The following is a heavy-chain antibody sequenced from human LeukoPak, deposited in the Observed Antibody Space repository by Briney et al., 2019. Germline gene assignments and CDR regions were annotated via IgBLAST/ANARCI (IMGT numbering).Heavy chain of an antibody. CDR2: IYTSGST. Sequence: SETLSLTCTDSGGSISSYYWSWIRQPAGKGLEWIGRIYTSGSTNYNPSLKSRVTMSVDTSKNQFSLKLSSVTAADTAVYYCARDRGYCSSTSCYNAFDIWGQGIMVTVSS. J-gene: IGHJ3*02. CDR3: ARDRGYCSSTSCYNAFDI. CDR1: GGSISSYY. V-gene: IGHV4-4*07. D-gene: IGHD2-2*02.